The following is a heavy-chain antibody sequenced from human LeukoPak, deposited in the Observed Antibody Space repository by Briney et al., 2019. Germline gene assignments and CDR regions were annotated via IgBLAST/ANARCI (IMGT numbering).Heavy chain of an antibody. V-gene: IGHV4-34*01. CDR1: DGSFSGYY. Sequence: SETLSLTCAVYDGSFSGYYWSWIRQPPGKGLEWIGEINHSGSTNYNPSLKSRVTISVDTSKNQFSLKLSSVTAADTAVYYCAKHGAATIFGVVKSWYFDLWGRGTLVTVSS. D-gene: IGHD3-3*01. CDR2: INHSGST. CDR3: AKHGAATIFGVVKSWYFDL. J-gene: IGHJ2*01.